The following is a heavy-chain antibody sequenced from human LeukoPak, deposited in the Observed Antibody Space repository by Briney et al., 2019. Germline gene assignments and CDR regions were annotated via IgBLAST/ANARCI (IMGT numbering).Heavy chain of an antibody. V-gene: IGHV1-2*02. CDR3: ARVNDILTGSFDY. Sequence: ASVKVSCTASGYTFTGYYMHWVRQAPGQGLEWMGWINPNSGGTNYAQKFQGRVTMTRDTSISTAYMELSRLRSDDTAVYYCARVNDILTGSFDYWGQGTLVTVSS. CDR2: INPNSGGT. D-gene: IGHD3-9*01. CDR1: GYTFTGYY. J-gene: IGHJ4*02.